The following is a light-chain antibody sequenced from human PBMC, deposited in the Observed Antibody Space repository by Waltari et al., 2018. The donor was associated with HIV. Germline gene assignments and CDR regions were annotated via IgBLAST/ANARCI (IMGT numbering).Light chain of an antibody. J-gene: IGKJ5*01. CDR1: QSVKNN. CDR2: GAS. V-gene: IGKV3-15*01. Sequence: EIVMTQSPATLSVSPGERATLSCRAGQSVKNNLAWYQQKPGQAPRLLIYGASTRATGIPARFSGSGSVAEFTLTINSLQSEDFAVYYCQQYHDWPPITFGQGTRLEIK. CDR3: QQYHDWPPIT.